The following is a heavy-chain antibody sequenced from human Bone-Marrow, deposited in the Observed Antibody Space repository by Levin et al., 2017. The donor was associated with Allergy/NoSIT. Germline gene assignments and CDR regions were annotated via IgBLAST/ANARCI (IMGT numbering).Heavy chain of an antibody. D-gene: IGHD4/OR15-4a*01. Sequence: AGGSLRLSCAASGFTLSDYWMHWVRQAPGKGLVWVSRINSDGTSTNYADSVEGRFTISRDNAKNTLSLQMSSLRAEDTAVYYCTRVHRGTMVLNYGMDVWGQGTTVTVSS. V-gene: IGHV3-74*01. CDR1: GFTLSDYW. CDR2: INSDGTST. J-gene: IGHJ6*02. CDR3: TRVHRGTMVLNYGMDV.